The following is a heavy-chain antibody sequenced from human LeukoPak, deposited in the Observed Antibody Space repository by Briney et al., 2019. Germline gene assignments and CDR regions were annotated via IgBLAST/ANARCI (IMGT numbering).Heavy chain of an antibody. Sequence: GGSLRLSCAASGFTFSSYAMSWVRQAPGKGLEWVSAISGSGGSTYYADSVKGRFTISRDNSKNTLYLQMNSLRAEDTAVYYCAKSVWEQWLADYFDYWGQGTLVTVSS. D-gene: IGHD6-19*01. CDR2: ISGSGGST. J-gene: IGHJ4*02. CDR3: AKSVWEQWLADYFDY. CDR1: GFTFSSYA. V-gene: IGHV3-23*01.